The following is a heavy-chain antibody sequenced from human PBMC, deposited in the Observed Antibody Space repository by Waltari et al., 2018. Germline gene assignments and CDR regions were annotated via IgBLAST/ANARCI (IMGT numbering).Heavy chain of an antibody. Sequence: QVQLQESGPGLVKSSETLSLTCTVSGGAISRSGYYWGWVRQPPGKGLAWIANIYYSGATYYSPSLRRRATISLDTSKNQFSLRLTSVTAADTAVYYCARALAPKWFDPWGRGTLVTVSS. CDR1: GGAISRSGYY. J-gene: IGHJ5*02. CDR2: IYYSGAT. V-gene: IGHV4-39*07. CDR3: ARALAPKWFDP.